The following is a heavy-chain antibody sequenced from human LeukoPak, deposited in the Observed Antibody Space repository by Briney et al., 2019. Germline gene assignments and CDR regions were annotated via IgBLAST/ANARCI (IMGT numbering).Heavy chain of an antibody. V-gene: IGHV4-59*08. CDR1: GGSISSYY. Sequence: SETLSLTCTVSGGSISSYYWSWIRQPPGKGLEWIGYIYYSGSTNYNPSLKSRVTISVDTSKNQFSLKLSSVTAADTAVYYCARSRSGSYPNDYWGQGTLVTVSS. CDR2: IYYSGST. D-gene: IGHD1-26*01. CDR3: ARSRSGSYPNDY. J-gene: IGHJ4*02.